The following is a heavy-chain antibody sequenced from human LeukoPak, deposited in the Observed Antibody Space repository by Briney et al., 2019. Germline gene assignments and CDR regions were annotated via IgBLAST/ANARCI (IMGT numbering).Heavy chain of an antibody. V-gene: IGHV1-46*01. CDR3: ATGGGYDSSGHTSSNWFDP. D-gene: IGHD3-22*01. J-gene: IGHJ5*02. CDR2: SNPSGGTT. Sequence: GASVKVSCKASGYTFTSYYIHWLRQVPGQGLEWVGISNPSGGTTSYAQKFQGRVTMTEDTSTDTAYMELSSLRSEDTAVYYCATGGGYDSSGHTSSNWFDPWGQGTLVTVSS. CDR1: GYTFTSYY.